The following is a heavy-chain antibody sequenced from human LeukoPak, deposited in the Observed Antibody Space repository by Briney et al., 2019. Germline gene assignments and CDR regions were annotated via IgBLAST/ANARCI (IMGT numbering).Heavy chain of an antibody. CDR2: INSDGINT. CDR1: GFTFSGHW. D-gene: IGHD1-26*01. V-gene: IGHV3-74*01. CDR3: ARVSGSYFPIDY. J-gene: IGHJ4*02. Sequence: GGSLRLSCAVSGFTFSGHWMFWVRQAPGKGLVWVSRINSDGINTSYADSVKGRFTISRDNAKNSLYLQMNSLRAEDTAVYYCARVSGSYFPIDYWGQGTLVTVSS.